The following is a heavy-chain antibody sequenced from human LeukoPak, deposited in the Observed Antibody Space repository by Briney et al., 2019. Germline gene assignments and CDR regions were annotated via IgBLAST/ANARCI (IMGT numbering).Heavy chain of an antibody. Sequence: ASVKVSCKASGGTFSSYAISWVRQAPGQGLEWIGGITPIFGTANYAQKFQGRVTITADESTSTAYMELSSLRSEDTAVYYCARGPEEARVAWGQGTLVTVSS. J-gene: IGHJ4*02. CDR1: GGTFSSYA. D-gene: IGHD3-3*01. CDR3: ARGPEEARVA. V-gene: IGHV1-69*01. CDR2: ITPIFGTA.